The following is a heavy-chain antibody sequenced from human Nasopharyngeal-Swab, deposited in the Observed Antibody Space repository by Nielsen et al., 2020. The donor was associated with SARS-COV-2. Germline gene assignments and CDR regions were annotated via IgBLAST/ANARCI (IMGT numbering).Heavy chain of an antibody. Sequence: SETLSLTCAVYGGSFSDNYWNWVRQSPGKGLEGIGEISHSGATNYKSSLKSRVVMSVDTSKNQFSLNLRSVTAADTAVYYCARGYRSWSFPSSYYYYYMDVWGQGTTVTVSS. V-gene: IGHV4-34*01. CDR3: ARGYRSWSFPSSYYYYYMDV. D-gene: IGHD3-3*01. J-gene: IGHJ6*03. CDR2: ISHSGAT. CDR1: GGSFSDNY.